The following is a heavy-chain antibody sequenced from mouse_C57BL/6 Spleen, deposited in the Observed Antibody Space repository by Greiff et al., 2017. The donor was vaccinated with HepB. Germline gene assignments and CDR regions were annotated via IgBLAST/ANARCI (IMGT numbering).Heavy chain of an antibody. CDR3: ARGSQAWFAY. J-gene: IGHJ3*01. Sequence: EVQLQQSGPVLVKPGASVKMSCKASGYTFTDYYMNWVKQSHGKSLEWIGVINPYNGGTSYNQKFKGKATLTVDKSFSTAYMELNSLTSEDSAVYYCARGSQAWFAYWGQGTLVTVSA. CDR2: INPYNGGT. D-gene: IGHD1-1*01. CDR1: GYTFTDYY. V-gene: IGHV1-19*01.